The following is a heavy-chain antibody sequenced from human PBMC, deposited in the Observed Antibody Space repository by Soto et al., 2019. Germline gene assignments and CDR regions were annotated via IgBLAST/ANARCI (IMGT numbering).Heavy chain of an antibody. CDR2: IIPIFGTA. CDR1: GGTFSSYA. D-gene: IGHD5-12*01. J-gene: IGHJ5*02. Sequence: SVKVSCKASGGTFSSYAISWVRQAPGQGLEWMGGIIPIFGTANYAQKFQGRVTITADESTSTAYMELSSLRSEDTAVYYCARVSSYLATQSDNWFAPWSQGTLVTVSS. V-gene: IGHV1-69*13. CDR3: ARVSSYLATQSDNWFAP.